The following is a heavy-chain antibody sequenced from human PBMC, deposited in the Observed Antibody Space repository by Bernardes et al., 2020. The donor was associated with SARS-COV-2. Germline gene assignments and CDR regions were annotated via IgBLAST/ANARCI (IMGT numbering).Heavy chain of an antibody. D-gene: IGHD4-17*01. Sequence: VETLFLSCAASGYSFSSYAMTWVRQAPGTGLEWVSAISGSAGSTYYADSLKGRFTISRDNSKNTLYLQMNSLRAEDTAIYYCARSRDYGDFGGILRGYYLDYWGQGTLVTVSS. CDR1: GYSFSSYA. V-gene: IGHV3-23*01. CDR2: ISGSAGST. CDR3: ARSRDYGDFGGILRGYYLDY. J-gene: IGHJ4*02.